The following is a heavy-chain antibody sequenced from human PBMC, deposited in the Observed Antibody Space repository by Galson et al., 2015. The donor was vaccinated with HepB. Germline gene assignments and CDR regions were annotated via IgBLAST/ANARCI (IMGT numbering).Heavy chain of an antibody. CDR1: GYTFTSYY. J-gene: IGHJ3*02. V-gene: IGHV1-2*02. CDR3: ARGGEVYYDFWSGYHDAFDI. CDR2: INPNSGGT. Sequence: SVKVSCKASGYTFTSYYMHWVRQAPGQGLEWMGWINPNSGGTNYAQKFQGRVTMTRDTSISTAYMELSRLRSDDTAVYYCARGGEVYYDFWSGYHDAFDIWGQGTMVTVSS. D-gene: IGHD3-3*01.